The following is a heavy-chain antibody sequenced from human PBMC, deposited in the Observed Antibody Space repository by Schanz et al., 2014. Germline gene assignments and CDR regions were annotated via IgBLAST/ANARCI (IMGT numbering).Heavy chain of an antibody. J-gene: IGHJ2*01. D-gene: IGHD2-2*01. CDR1: GGSISSGGYY. V-gene: IGHV4-30-2*01. Sequence: QVQLQESGPGLVKPSQTLSLTCTVSGGSISSGGYYWSWIRQPPGKGLEWIGSIFHKGNTNYNASLKSRVTMSVDGSKNQFSLTVTSVTAADTAVYYCARESPWGPAGVLGYFDIWGRGTLVIVSS. CDR3: ARESPWGPAGVLGYFDI. CDR2: IFHKGNT.